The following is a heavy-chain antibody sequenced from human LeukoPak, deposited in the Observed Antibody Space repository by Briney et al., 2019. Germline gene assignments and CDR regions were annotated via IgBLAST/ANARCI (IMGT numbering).Heavy chain of an antibody. Sequence: PSETLSLTCTVSGVSIASRPFYWTWIRQPPGKGLEWVGFISSNGDTYYNPSLKSRVTISVDTSKNQFSLKLSSVTAADTAVYYCARGNLIAAAAGWFDPWGQGTLVTVSS. J-gene: IGHJ5*02. D-gene: IGHD6-13*01. CDR1: GVSIASRPFY. CDR3: ARGNLIAAAAGWFDP. CDR2: ISSNGDT. V-gene: IGHV4-30-4*01.